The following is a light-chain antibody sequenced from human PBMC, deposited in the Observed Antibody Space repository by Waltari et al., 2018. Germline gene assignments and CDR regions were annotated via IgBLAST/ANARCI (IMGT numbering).Light chain of an antibody. Sequence: DIQMTQSPSTLSASVGDRVTITCRASQTISIYLAWYQQKPGKAPNLRIYKASTLESGVPSRFSGSGSGTEFTLTISSLQPDDFATYYCQQYHSYSPYTFGQGTKLDIK. CDR3: QQYHSYSPYT. V-gene: IGKV1-5*03. J-gene: IGKJ2*01. CDR2: KAS. CDR1: QTISIY.